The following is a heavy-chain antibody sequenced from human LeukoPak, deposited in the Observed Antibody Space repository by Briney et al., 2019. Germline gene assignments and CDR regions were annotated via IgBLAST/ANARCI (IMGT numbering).Heavy chain of an antibody. V-gene: IGHV3-23*01. J-gene: IGHJ4*02. CDR3: AKDYYPSGSYYYFDY. D-gene: IGHD3-10*01. Sequence: GGSLRLSCTASGFTFSSYAMNWVRQAPGKGLEWVSGIGAGGTFTYYADSVKGRFTISRDTSKNTLYLQMDSLRAEDTAVYYCAKDYYPSGSYYYFDYWGQGTLVTVSS. CDR2: IGAGGTFT. CDR1: GFTFSSYA.